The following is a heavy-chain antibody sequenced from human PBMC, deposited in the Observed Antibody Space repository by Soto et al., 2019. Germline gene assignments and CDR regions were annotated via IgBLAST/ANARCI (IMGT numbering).Heavy chain of an antibody. V-gene: IGHV6-1*01. Sequence: SQTLSLTCAISGDSVSSNSAAWNWIRQSPSRGLEWLGRTYYRSKWYNDYAVSVKSRITINPDTSKNQFSLQLNSVTPEDTAVYYCARDLGITSQNIVQPHDAFDIWGQGTMVTVSS. J-gene: IGHJ3*02. CDR1: GDSVSSNSAA. D-gene: IGHD3-16*02. CDR3: ARDLGITSQNIVQPHDAFDI. CDR2: TYYRSKWYN.